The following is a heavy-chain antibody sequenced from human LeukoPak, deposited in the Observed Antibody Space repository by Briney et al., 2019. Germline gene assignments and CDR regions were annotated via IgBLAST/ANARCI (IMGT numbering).Heavy chain of an antibody. CDR1: GGSISSYY. V-gene: IGHV4-59*01. D-gene: IGHD3-3*01. Sequence: SETLSLTCTVSGGSISSYYWSWIRQPPGKGLEWIGFIFYSGSTNYNPSLKSRVTISLNTSKTQFSLKLSSVTAADTAVYYCARGTFWSGYYHDYWGQGTLVTVSS. J-gene: IGHJ4*02. CDR3: ARGTFWSGYYHDY. CDR2: IFYSGST.